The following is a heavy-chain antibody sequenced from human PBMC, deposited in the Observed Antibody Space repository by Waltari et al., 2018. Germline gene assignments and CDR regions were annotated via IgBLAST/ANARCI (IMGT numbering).Heavy chain of an antibody. D-gene: IGHD1-1*01. V-gene: IGHV5-10-1*03. CDR1: GYSFNDYW. CDR2: IDPSDSYS. J-gene: IGHJ4*02. CDR3: ARRLSAVNENFDY. Sequence: EVQLVQSGAEVKKSGESLTISCQASGYSFNDYWITWVRQKHGKGLEWMGRIDPSDSYSSYSPSFQGHVTFSADKSINTAYLQWSSVKASDTATYYCARRLSAVNENFDYWGQGTLVTVSP.